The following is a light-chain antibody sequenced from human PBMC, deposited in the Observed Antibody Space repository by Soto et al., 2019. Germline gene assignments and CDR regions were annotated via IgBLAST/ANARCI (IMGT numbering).Light chain of an antibody. CDR1: SNDVGSYTL. CDR2: EGS. CDR3: CSYAGRSTWV. Sequence: QSALTQPASVSGSHGQSITISCTGPSNDVGSYTLVSWYQQHPGKAPKLMIDEGSKRPSGVSNRFSGSKSGNTASLTISGLQADDEADYYCCSYAGRSTWVFGGGTKLTVL. V-gene: IGLV2-23*01. J-gene: IGLJ3*02.